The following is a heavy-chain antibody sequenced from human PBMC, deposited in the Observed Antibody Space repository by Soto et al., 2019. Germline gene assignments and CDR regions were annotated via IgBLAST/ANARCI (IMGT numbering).Heavy chain of an antibody. J-gene: IGHJ5*02. CDR2: IIPIFGTA. Sequence: VASVKVSCKASGGTFSSYAISWVRQAPGQGLEWMGGIIPIFGTANYAQKFQGRVTITADESTGTAYMELSSLRSEDTAVYYCAIAAAGIRWFDPWGQGTLVTVSS. V-gene: IGHV1-69*13. CDR1: GGTFSSYA. CDR3: AIAAAGIRWFDP. D-gene: IGHD6-13*01.